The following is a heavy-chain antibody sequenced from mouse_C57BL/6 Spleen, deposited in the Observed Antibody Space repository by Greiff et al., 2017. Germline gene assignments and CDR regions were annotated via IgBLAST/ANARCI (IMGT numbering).Heavy chain of an antibody. CDR1: GYTFTSYW. CDR2: INPSNGGT. J-gene: IGHJ2*01. CDR3: ARKSFTTVVPNFDY. V-gene: IGHV1-53*01. Sequence: VKLQQPGTELVKPGASVKLSCKASGYTFTSYWMHWVKQRPGQGLEWIGNINPSNGGTNYNEKFKSKATLTVDKSSSTAYMQLSRLKSEDSSVYYCARKSFTTVVPNFDYWGQGTTLTVSS. D-gene: IGHD1-1*01.